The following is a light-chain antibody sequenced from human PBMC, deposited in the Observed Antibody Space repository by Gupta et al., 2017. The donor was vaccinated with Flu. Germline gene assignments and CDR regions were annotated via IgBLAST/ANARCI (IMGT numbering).Light chain of an antibody. CDR1: QSINNY. J-gene: IGKJ2*01. CDR3: QQDNSHYT. Sequence: DIQMTQSPSTLSASVGDRVTITCRASQSINNYLAWYQQKPGKAPSLLIYKASKLESGVPSRFSGSGSGTEFTLTISRLQPDDFATYYCQQDNSHYTFGQGTKLEIK. CDR2: KAS. V-gene: IGKV1-5*03.